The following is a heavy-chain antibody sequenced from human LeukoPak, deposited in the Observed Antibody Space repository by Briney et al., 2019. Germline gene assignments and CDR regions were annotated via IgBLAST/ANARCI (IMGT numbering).Heavy chain of an antibody. CDR2: IKEDESEK. CDR1: GFTFSSYA. Sequence: GGSLRLSCAASGFTFSSYAMSWVRQAPGKGLEWVANIKEDESEKYYVDAVKGRFTISRDNAKNSVFLQMNSLRVEDTAVYYCARGVYAFDIWGQGTMVTVSS. J-gene: IGHJ3*02. V-gene: IGHV3-7*01. D-gene: IGHD5/OR15-5a*01. CDR3: ARGVYAFDI.